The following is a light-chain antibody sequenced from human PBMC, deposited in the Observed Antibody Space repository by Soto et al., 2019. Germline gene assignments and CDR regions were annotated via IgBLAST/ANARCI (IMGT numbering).Light chain of an antibody. J-gene: IGKJ1*01. Sequence: EIVLTQSPGTLSLSPGEKATLSCRASQSVGDTFLSWYQQKPGLAPRLLIYGVSNRATGIPDMFSGSGSGTDFILTISRLEPEDFALYYCGQFVSSPPRTFGQGTKVEIK. CDR2: GVS. CDR3: GQFVSSPPRT. V-gene: IGKV3-20*01. CDR1: QSVGDTF.